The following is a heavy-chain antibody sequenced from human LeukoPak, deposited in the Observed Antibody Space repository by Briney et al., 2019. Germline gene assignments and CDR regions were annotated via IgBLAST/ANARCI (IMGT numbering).Heavy chain of an antibody. V-gene: IGHV4-34*01. Sequence: SETLSLTCAVYGGSFSGYYWSWVRQPSGKGLEWIGEINHSGSTNYNPSLKSRVTISVDTSKNQFSLKLSSVTAADTAVYYCARDDRMGEAWGQGTLVTVSS. D-gene: IGHD3-9*01. CDR3: ARDDRMGEA. CDR2: INHSGST. CDR1: GGSFSGYY. J-gene: IGHJ5*02.